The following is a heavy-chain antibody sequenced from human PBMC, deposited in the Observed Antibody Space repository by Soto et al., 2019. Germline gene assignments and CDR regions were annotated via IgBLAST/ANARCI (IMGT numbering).Heavy chain of an antibody. V-gene: IGHV3-30-3*01. CDR3: ARPLWRDDYNWGYFDL. D-gene: IGHD4-4*01. J-gene: IGHJ2*01. CDR2: ISYDGSNK. Sequence: QVQLVESGGGVVQPGRSLRLSYAASGFTFSSYAMHWVRQAPGKGLEWVAVISYDGSNKYYADSVKGRFTISRDNSKNTLFLQMNSLRSEDTAVYYCARPLWRDDYNWGYFDLWGRGTLGTVSS. CDR1: GFTFSSYA.